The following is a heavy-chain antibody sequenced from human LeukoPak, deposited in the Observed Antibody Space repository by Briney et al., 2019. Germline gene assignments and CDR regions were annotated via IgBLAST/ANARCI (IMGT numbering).Heavy chain of an antibody. CDR3: ARDVFGDHGDY. CDR2: INHSGST. CDR1: GGSFSGYY. Sequence: PSETLSLTCAVYGGSFSGYYWSWIRQPPGKGLEWIGEINHSGSTNYNPSLKSRVTISVDTSKNQFSLKLSFVTAADTAVYYCARDVFGDHGDYWGQGTLVTVSS. D-gene: IGHD4-17*01. V-gene: IGHV4-34*01. J-gene: IGHJ4*02.